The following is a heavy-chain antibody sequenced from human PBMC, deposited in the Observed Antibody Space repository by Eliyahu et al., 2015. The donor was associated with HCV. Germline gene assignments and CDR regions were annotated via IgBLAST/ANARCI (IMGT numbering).Heavy chain of an antibody. CDR3: ARGDQRVWFKPTSEQNYFDY. Sequence: QVQLVESGGGVVQPGXSLRLSCAASGFTFSSXAXHWVRQAPGKGLEWVAVISYDGSNKYYADSVKGRFTISRDNSKNTLYLQMNSLRAEDTAVYYCARGDQRVWFKPTSEQNYFDYWGQGTLVTVSS. D-gene: IGHD1/OR15-1a*01. J-gene: IGHJ4*02. V-gene: IGHV3-30-3*01. CDR1: GFTFSSXA. CDR2: ISYDGSNK.